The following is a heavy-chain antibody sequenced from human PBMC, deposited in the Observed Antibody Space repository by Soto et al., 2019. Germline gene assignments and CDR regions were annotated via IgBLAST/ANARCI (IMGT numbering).Heavy chain of an antibody. D-gene: IGHD6-6*01. CDR1: GYTFTSYY. CDR2: INPSGGST. CDR3: AKSITARPFDY. J-gene: IGHJ4*02. V-gene: IGHV1-46*01. Sequence: GASVKVSCKASGYTFTSYYMHWVRQAPGQGLEWMGIINPSGGSTSYAQKFQGRVTMTRDTSTSTVYMELSSLRAEDTAVYYCAKSITARPFDYWGQGALVTVSS.